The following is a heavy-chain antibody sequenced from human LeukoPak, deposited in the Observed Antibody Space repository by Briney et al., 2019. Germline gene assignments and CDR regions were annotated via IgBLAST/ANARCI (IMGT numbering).Heavy chain of an antibody. J-gene: IGHJ4*02. CDR2: TNWDESST. CDR3: AKGDSGHESTLHPPGAFEY. V-gene: IGHV3-43D*03. D-gene: IGHD2/OR15-2a*01. CDR1: GFTFDDYA. Sequence: GGSLRLSCEASGFTFDDYAMHWVRQAPGKGLEWVCLTNWDESSTFCADSVKGRFSISRDNIKSSLFLQMNSLKPEDTALYYCAKGDSGHESTLHPPGAFEYWGQGTLVTVSS.